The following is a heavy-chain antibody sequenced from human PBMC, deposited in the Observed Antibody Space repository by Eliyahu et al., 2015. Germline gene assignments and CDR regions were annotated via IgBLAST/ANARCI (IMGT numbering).Heavy chain of an antibody. Sequence: QVQLVESGGDMIQPGKSLRLSCTASGFTSGFSFSXYAMHWVRQAPGKGLEWVTTISYDGSKTYYVDSVKXRFTVSRDDSQNTVYLQMNSLRGEDTAVYICAIDGSNWYSEPNNWFDTWGQGTLVTVSS. V-gene: IGHV3-30*03. CDR3: AIDGSNWYSEPNNWFDT. D-gene: IGHD6-13*01. CDR1: GFSFSXYA. CDR2: ISYDGSKT. J-gene: IGHJ5*02.